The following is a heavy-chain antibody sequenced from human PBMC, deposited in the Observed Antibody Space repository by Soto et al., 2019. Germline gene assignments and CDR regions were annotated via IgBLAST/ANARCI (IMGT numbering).Heavy chain of an antibody. V-gene: IGHV1-69*13. CDR2: IIPIFGTA. J-gene: IGHJ4*02. CDR1: GGTFSSYA. D-gene: IGHD2-8*01. Sequence: GASVKVSCKASGGTFSSYAIRRVRQAPGQGLEWMGGIIPIFGTANYAQKFQGRVTITADESTSTAYMELSSLRSEDTAVYYCARGIMVYAMYLDWGQGTLVTVSS. CDR3: ARGIMVYAMYLD.